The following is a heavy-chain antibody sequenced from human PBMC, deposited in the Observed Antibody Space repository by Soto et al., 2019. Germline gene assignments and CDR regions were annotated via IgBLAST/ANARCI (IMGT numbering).Heavy chain of an antibody. CDR2: ISYDGSDR. D-gene: IGHD1-26*01. CDR1: VFTFNTYG. CDR3: AKAQRGSGSHFDH. V-gene: IGHV3-30*18. Sequence: GWSLRLSCASSVFTFNTYGMHWVRQAPGKGLDWVAVISYDGSDRYYADSVKGRFTISRDNSKNTLYLQMNSLRADDTAIYYCAKAQRGSGSHFDHWGQGTLVTVSS. J-gene: IGHJ4*02.